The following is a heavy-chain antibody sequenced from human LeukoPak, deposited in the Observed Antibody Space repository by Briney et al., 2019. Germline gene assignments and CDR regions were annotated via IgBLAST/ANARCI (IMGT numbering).Heavy chain of an antibody. CDR2: ISYDGSNK. CDR1: GFTFSSYG. CDR3: AKGESDSSGWYYFDY. J-gene: IGHJ4*02. Sequence: GGSLRLSCADSGFTFSSYGMHWVRQAPGKGLEWVAVISYDGSNKYYVDSVKGRFTISRDNSKNTLYLQMNSLRAEDTAVYYCAKGESDSSGWYYFDYWGQGTLVTVSS. V-gene: IGHV3-30*18. D-gene: IGHD6-19*01.